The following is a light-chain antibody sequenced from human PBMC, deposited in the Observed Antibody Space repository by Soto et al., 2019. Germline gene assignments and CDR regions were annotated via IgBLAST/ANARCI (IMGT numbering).Light chain of an antibody. J-gene: IGLJ2*01. CDR3: SSYTRSSTLVV. Sequence: QSVLTQPASVSGSPGQSITISCTGTSSDVGGYNYVSWYQQHPGKAPKLMIYDVSNRPSGVSNRFSGSKSGNKASLTISGLQAEDEADYYCSSYTRSSTLVVFGGGTQLTVL. CDR1: SSDVGGYNY. CDR2: DVS. V-gene: IGLV2-14*01.